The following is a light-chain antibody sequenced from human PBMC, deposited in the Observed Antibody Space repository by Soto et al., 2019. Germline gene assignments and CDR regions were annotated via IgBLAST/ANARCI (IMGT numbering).Light chain of an antibody. V-gene: IGLV7-46*01. CDR3: SLTYSSGRV. Sequence: QAVVTQETSLTVSPGGTVTLTRGSSTGDVTSGHWPYWFQQKPGQAPRTLIYDTANKHSWTPARFSGSLLGGKAALTLSSAQPEDEADYYCSLTYSSGRVFGGGTKLTVL. CDR2: DTA. J-gene: IGLJ2*01. CDR1: TGDVTSGHW.